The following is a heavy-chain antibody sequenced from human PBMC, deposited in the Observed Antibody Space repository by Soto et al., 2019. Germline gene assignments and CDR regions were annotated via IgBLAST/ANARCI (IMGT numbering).Heavy chain of an antibody. CDR1: GGAFSSYA. CDR3: HIVVVPAPQQGMDV. CDR2: IIPIFGTA. J-gene: IGHJ6*02. V-gene: IGHV1-69*06. D-gene: IGHD2-2*01. Sequence: ASVKVSCKASGGAFSSYAISWVRQAPGQGLEWMGGIIPIFGTANYAQKFQGRVTITADKSTSTAYMELSSLRSEDTAVYYCHIVVVPAPQQGMDVWGQGTTVTVSS.